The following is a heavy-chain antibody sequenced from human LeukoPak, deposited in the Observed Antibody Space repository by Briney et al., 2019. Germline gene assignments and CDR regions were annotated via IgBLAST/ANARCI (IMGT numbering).Heavy chain of an antibody. CDR1: GFTFSNAW. D-gene: IGHD2-21*01. CDR3: TTLGHIS. CDR2: IKSKTDGGTT. J-gene: IGHJ4*02. V-gene: IGHV3-15*01. Sequence: PGGSLRLSCAASGFTFSNAWMSWVRQAPGKGLEWVARIKSKTDGGTTVYAAPVKGRSTISRDDSKNTLYLQMNSLKTEDTAVYYCTTLGHISWGQGILVTVSS.